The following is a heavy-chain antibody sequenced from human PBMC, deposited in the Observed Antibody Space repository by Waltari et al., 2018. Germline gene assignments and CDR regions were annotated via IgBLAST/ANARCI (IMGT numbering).Heavy chain of an antibody. J-gene: IGHJ6*02. CDR3: ARPAWNDPPYYYGMDV. CDR2: IWYDGINT. Sequence: QVQVVESGGGAVQPGQSLRLSCVTSGFKFSSYGMHWVRQAPGKGLEWVAVIWYDGINTDYRESVKGRFTISRDNVKNTVDLQMNNLRVEDTAVYYCARPAWNDPPYYYGMDVWGPGTTVSVSS. V-gene: IGHV3-33*01. D-gene: IGHD1-1*01. CDR1: GFKFSSYG.